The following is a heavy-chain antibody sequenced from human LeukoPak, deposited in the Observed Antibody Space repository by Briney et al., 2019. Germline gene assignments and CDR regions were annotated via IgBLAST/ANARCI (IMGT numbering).Heavy chain of an antibody. Sequence: GGSLRLSCAASGFTFSSYWMSWVRQAPGKGLEWVANIKQDGSEKYYVDSVKGRFTISRDNAKNSLYLQMNSLRSEDTAVYYCARDNSVGDIAWWFDPWGQGTLVTVSS. V-gene: IGHV3-7*03. D-gene: IGHD3-16*02. CDR3: ARDNSVGDIAWWFDP. CDR1: GFTFSSYW. J-gene: IGHJ5*02. CDR2: IKQDGSEK.